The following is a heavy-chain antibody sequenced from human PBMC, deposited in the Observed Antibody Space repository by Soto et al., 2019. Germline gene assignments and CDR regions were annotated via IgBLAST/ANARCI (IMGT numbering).Heavy chain of an antibody. CDR1: GFTFSDYW. J-gene: IGHJ4*02. V-gene: IGHV3-74*03. Sequence: GASLRSSCPASGFTFSDYWMHWVRHAPVNGLVWVSRINSDRSSTTYADSVKGRFTISSDNAKNTLYLQMNSKRAEDTAVYYCARGPTGPVDYWGQGT. D-gene: IGHD1-1*01. CDR3: ARGPTGPVDY. CDR2: INSDRSST.